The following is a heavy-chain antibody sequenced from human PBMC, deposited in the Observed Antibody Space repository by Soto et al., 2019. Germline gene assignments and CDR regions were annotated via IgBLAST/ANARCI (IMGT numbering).Heavy chain of an antibody. V-gene: IGHV1-69*13. CDR2: IIPIFGTA. CDR1: GGTFSSYA. D-gene: IGHD3-22*01. CDR3: ARDHTYYYDSSGSPTFSY. Sequence: SVKVSCKASGGTFSSYAISWVRQAPGQGLEWMGGIIPIFGTANYAQKFQGRVTITADESTSTAYMELSSLRSEDTAVYYCARDHTYYYDSSGSPTFSYWGQGTLVTVSS. J-gene: IGHJ4*02.